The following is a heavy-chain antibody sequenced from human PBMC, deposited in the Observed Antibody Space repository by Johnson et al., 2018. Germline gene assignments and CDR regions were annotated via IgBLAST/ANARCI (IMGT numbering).Heavy chain of an antibody. J-gene: IGHJ3*02. V-gene: IGHV5-51*03. CDR1: GYSFTSYW. Sequence: EVQLVETGAEVKKPGESLKISCKGSGYSFTSYWIGWVRQMPGKGLEWMGIIYPGDSDTRYSPSFHGQVPIPADSSITTPYLQWRALKSSDTAMYYRARPPAITMVRGVIIDHAAFDIWGQGTMVTVSS. CDR2: IYPGDSDT. CDR3: ARPPAITMVRGVIIDHAAFDI. D-gene: IGHD3-10*01.